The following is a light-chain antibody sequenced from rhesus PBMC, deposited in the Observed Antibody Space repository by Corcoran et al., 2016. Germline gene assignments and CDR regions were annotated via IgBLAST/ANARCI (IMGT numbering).Light chain of an antibody. CDR2: GAS. CDR1: QSVSSY. CDR3: YQHSSGYT. V-gene: IGKV3-10*01. Sequence: HVILTQSPATLSLSPGERATLSCRASQSVSSYLDWYQQKPGQAPRLLIYGASSRATGIPDGFSGGVSATDFTLSISSLEPEDVGVYHCYQHSSGYTFGQGTKVEIK. J-gene: IGKJ1*01.